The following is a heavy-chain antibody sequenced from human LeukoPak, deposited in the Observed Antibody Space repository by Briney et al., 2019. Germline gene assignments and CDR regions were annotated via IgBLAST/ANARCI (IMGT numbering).Heavy chain of an antibody. V-gene: IGHV4-38-2*01. Sequence: PSETLSLTCAVSGYSISSGYYWGWIRQPPGKGLEWIGSIYHSGSTYYNPSLKSRVTISVDTSKNQFSLKLSSVTAADTAVHYCARLDIVVVHSFDYWGQGTLVTVSS. J-gene: IGHJ4*02. CDR3: ARLDIVVVHSFDY. D-gene: IGHD2-2*01. CDR2: IYHSGST. CDR1: GYSISSGYY.